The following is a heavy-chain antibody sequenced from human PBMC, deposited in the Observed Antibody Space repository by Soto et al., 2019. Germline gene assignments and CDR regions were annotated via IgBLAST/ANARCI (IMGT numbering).Heavy chain of an antibody. J-gene: IGHJ2*01. CDR3: ARDRDIAYFDL. Sequence: QVQLVQSGAEVKKPGSLVKISCKASGSTFSSYAISWVRQAPGQGLDWMEGIIPIFGRANYAQKFQGRVTITADESTSTAYMELSSLRSEDTAVYYCARDRDIAYFDLWGRGTLVTVAS. CDR1: GSTFSSYA. D-gene: IGHD2-15*01. V-gene: IGHV1-69*12. CDR2: IIPIFGRA.